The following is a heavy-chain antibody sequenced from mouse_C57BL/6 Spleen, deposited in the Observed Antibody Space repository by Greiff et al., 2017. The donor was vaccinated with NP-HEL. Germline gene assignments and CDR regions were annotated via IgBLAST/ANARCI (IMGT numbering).Heavy chain of an antibody. CDR2: INYDGSST. Sequence: EVMLVESEGGLVQPGSSMKLSCTASGFTFSDYYMAWVRQVPEKGLEWVANINYDGSSTYYLDSLKSRFIISRDNAKNILYLQMSSLKSEDTATYYCARAHWDGYFDYWGQGTTLTVSS. CDR1: GFTFSDYY. CDR3: ARAHWDGYFDY. J-gene: IGHJ2*01. D-gene: IGHD4-1*01. V-gene: IGHV5-16*01.